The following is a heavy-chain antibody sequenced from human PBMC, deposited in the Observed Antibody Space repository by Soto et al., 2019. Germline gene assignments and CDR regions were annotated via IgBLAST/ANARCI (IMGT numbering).Heavy chain of an antibody. Sequence: LRLSSEVSGLTLNTSGMHWGRQAPGRGLERLAVISYDGATQYYGDTVNGRFTISRDNSKNTLFLHMGRLRAEDTAMYYCATKARVTNYLYYGMDAWGLGTTATVSS. CDR3: ATKARVTNYLYYGMDA. CDR2: ISYDGATQ. CDR1: GLTLNTSG. D-gene: IGHD2-21*02. V-gene: IGHV3-30*03. J-gene: IGHJ6*02.